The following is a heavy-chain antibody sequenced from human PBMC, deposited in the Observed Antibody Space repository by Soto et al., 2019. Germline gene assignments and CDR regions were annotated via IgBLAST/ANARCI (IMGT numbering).Heavy chain of an antibody. Sequence: SETLSLTCAVSGGSISSGGYSWSWIRQPPGKGLEWIGYIYHSGSTYYNPSLKSRVTISVGRSKNQFSLKLSPVTAADTAVYYCARGVFGELGGAYFDYWGQGTLVTVSS. CDR1: GGSISSGGYS. CDR2: IYHSGST. J-gene: IGHJ4*02. V-gene: IGHV4-30-2*01. CDR3: ARGVFGELGGAYFDY. D-gene: IGHD3-10*02.